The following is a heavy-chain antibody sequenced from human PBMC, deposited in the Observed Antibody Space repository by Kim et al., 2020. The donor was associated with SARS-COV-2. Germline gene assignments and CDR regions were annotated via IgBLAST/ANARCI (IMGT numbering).Heavy chain of an antibody. V-gene: IGHV3-30*04. J-gene: IGHJ4*02. CDR3: AREGKVASFDY. D-gene: IGHD5-12*01. Sequence: GGSLRLSCAASGFTFSTFAMHWVRQAPGKGLDWVAVISFDGTNNYDAESVKGRFTVSRDNSKNTLYLQMNSLRAEDTAVYYCAREGKVASFDYWGQGTLVTVSS. CDR2: ISFDGTNN. CDR1: GFTFSTFA.